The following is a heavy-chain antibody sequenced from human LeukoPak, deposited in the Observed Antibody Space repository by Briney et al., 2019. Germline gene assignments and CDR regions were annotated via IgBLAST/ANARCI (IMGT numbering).Heavy chain of an antibody. V-gene: IGHV1-2*02. CDR1: GYTFTGYY. Sequence: GASVKVSCKASGYTFTGYYIHWGRQAPGQGLEWMGWINPNSGGTNYAQKFLGRVTMTRETSISTFYMVLIRLMSDDTAVLYFSGDRISGSYFTRRVFDQWGRGTLVTVSS. J-gene: IGHJ4*02. D-gene: IGHD1-26*01. CDR3: SGDRISGSYFTRRVFDQ. CDR2: INPNSGGT.